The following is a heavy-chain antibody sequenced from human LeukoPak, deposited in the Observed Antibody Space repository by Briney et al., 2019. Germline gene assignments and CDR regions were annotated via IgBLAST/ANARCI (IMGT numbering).Heavy chain of an antibody. V-gene: IGHV1-3*01. Sequence: ASVKVSRKASGYTHPRYAQHWVRQPPAQRREWMGWIHARNGNTKYSQKSQGRVSIARDTSASTAYMEVSSLRSEYTAVYYCARERDYYGSGSPPDYWGQGTLVTVCS. CDR1: GYTHPRYA. CDR3: ARERDYYGSGSPPDY. CDR2: IHARNGNT. J-gene: IGHJ4*02. D-gene: IGHD3-10*01.